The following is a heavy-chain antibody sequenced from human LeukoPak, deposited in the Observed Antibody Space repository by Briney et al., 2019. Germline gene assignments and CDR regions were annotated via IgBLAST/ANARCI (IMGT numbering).Heavy chain of an antibody. V-gene: IGHV3-23*01. CDR1: GFTFSSYA. Sequence: GGSLRLSCAASGFTFSSYAMSWVRQAPGKGLEWVSGISGRDGSTYYGDSVKGRFTISRDNSKNTLYLQMNSLRAEDTAVYYCARESTATEPYYFDYWGQGTLVTVSS. CDR2: ISGRDGST. D-gene: IGHD1-14*01. J-gene: IGHJ4*02. CDR3: ARESTATEPYYFDY.